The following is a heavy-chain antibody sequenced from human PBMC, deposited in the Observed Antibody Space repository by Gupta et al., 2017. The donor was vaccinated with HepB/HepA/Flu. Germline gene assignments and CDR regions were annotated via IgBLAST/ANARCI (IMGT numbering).Heavy chain of an antibody. CDR3: ARLWFGERAFDY. CDR1: GFSLSTSGMC. Sequence: QVTLRESGPALVKPTQTLTLTCTFSGFSLSTSGMCVSWIRQPPGKALEWLALIDWDDDKYYSTSLKTRLNISKDTSKNQVVLTMTNMDPVDTATYYCARLWFGERAFDYWGQGTRVTVSS. J-gene: IGHJ4*02. D-gene: IGHD3-10*01. V-gene: IGHV2-70*01. CDR2: IDWDDDK.